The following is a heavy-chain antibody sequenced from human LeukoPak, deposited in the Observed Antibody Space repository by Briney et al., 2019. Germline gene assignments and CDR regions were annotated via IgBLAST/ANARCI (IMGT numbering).Heavy chain of an antibody. J-gene: IGHJ4*02. Sequence: SVTVSCKPSVGTFSSYAISWVRQAPGQGLEWMGRIIPIFGTANYAQKFQGRVTITADKSTSTAYMELSSLRSEDTAVYYCARAASYYDSSGYQIYYFDYWGQGTLVTVSS. V-gene: IGHV1-69*06. CDR3: ARAASYYDSSGYQIYYFDY. D-gene: IGHD3-22*01. CDR1: VGTFSSYA. CDR2: IIPIFGTA.